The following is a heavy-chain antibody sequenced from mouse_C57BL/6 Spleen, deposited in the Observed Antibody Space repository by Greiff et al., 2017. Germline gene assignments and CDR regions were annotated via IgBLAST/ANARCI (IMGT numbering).Heavy chain of an antibody. V-gene: IGHV1-5*01. CDR3: TRRGYGSSYISYWYFDV. D-gene: IGHD1-1*01. CDR2: IYPGNSDT. Sequence: EVQLQQSGTVLARPGASVKMSCKTSGYTFTSYWMHWVKQRPGQGLEWIGAIYPGNSDTSYNQKFKGKAKLTAFTSASTAYMELSSLTNEDSAVYYCTRRGYGSSYISYWYFDVWGTGTTVTVSS. CDR1: GYTFTSYW. J-gene: IGHJ1*03.